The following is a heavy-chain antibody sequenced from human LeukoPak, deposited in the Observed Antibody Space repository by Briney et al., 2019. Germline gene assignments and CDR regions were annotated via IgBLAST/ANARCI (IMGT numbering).Heavy chain of an antibody. D-gene: IGHD6-13*01. CDR3: ARGGGYTSSPQEY. CDR1: GFTFSNYA. J-gene: IGHJ4*02. Sequence: GTSLRLSCAASGFTFSNYAVHWVRQAPGKGLEWVAVISYDGGNKYYADSVKGRFSISRDNSKNTLYLQMNSLRTEDTAVYYCARGGGYTSSPQEYWGQGTLVTVSS. V-gene: IGHV3-30-3*01. CDR2: ISYDGGNK.